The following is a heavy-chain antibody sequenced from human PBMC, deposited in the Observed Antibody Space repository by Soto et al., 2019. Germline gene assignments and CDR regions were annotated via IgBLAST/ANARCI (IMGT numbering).Heavy chain of an antibody. V-gene: IGHV3-30*03. CDR1: GFTFTSYG. CDR2: ISYDGGLQ. CDR3: VSDRGYGHASVPYS. D-gene: IGHD5-18*01. J-gene: IGHJ4*02. Sequence: QAHLVESGGGVVQPGRSLRLSCAASGFTFTSYGMHWVRQAPGTRLEWVAVISYDGGLQHYADSVKGRFTISGDNSKNIVLLQMNSLRAEDTAVYYCVSDRGYGHASVPYSWGQGTLVSVSS.